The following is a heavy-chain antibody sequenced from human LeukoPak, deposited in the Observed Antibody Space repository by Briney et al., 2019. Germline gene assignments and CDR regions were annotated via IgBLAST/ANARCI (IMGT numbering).Heavy chain of an antibody. CDR3: ATSPYSSGWGPLSY. D-gene: IGHD6-19*01. CDR2: ISWNSGSI. Sequence: GGSLRLSCAASGFTFDDYAMHWVRQAPGKGLEWVSGISWNSGSIGYADSVKGRFTISRDNAKNSPYLQMSSLRAEDMALYYCATSPYSSGWGPLSYWGQGTLVTVSS. J-gene: IGHJ4*02. V-gene: IGHV3-9*03. CDR1: GFTFDDYA.